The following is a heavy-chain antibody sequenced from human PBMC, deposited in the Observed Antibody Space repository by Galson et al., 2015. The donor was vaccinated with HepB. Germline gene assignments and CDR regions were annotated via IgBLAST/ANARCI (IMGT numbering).Heavy chain of an antibody. CDR2: ISYDGSNK. CDR3: ASGSPEFDYDYVWGS. J-gene: IGHJ4*02. CDR1: GFTFSSYA. Sequence: SLRLSCAASGFTFSSYAMHWVRQAPGKGLEWVAVISYDGSNKYYADSVKGRFTISRDNSKNTLYLQMNSLRAEDTAVYYCASGSPEFDYDYVWGSWGQGTLVTVSS. V-gene: IGHV3-30*04. D-gene: IGHD3-16*01.